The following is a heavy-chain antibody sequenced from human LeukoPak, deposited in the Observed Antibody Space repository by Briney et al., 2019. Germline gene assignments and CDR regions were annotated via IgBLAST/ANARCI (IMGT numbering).Heavy chain of an antibody. Sequence: ASVKVSCKVSGYTFTDYYMHWVQQAPGKGVEWMGLVDPEDGETIYAEKFQGRVTITADTSTDTAYMELSSLRSEDTAVYYCATGFRTGYNWFDPWGQGTLVTVSS. V-gene: IGHV1-69-2*01. CDR2: VDPEDGET. J-gene: IGHJ5*02. CDR3: ATGFRTGYNWFDP. CDR1: GYTFTDYY. D-gene: IGHD1-14*01.